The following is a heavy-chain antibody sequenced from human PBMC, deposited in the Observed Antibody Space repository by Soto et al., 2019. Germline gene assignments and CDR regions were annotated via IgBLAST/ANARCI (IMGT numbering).Heavy chain of an antibody. CDR2: ISYDGSNK. Sequence: GGSLRLSCAASGFTFSSYGMHWVRQAPGKGLEWVAVISYDGSNKYYADSVKGRFTISRDNSKNTLYLQMNSLRAEDTAVYYCAKDLITYYYGSGSYYNVPARGGLDYWGQGTLVTVSS. J-gene: IGHJ4*02. D-gene: IGHD3-10*01. V-gene: IGHV3-30*18. CDR1: GFTFSSYG. CDR3: AKDLITYYYGSGSYYNVPARGGLDY.